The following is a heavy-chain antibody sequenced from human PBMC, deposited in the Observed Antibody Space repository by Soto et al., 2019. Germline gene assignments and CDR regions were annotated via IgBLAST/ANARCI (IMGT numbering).Heavy chain of an antibody. Sequence: GASVKVSCKASRYTFTSYAMQWVRQAPGQRLEWMGWINAGNGDTKYSQKFQGRVTITRDTFASTAYMELNSLRSEDTDVYYCARIPRLTSNCSDPQGQTTLVTVSS. CDR1: RYTFTSYA. CDR3: ARIPRLTSNCSDP. CDR2: INAGNGDT. D-gene: IGHD2-21*02. V-gene: IGHV1-3*01. J-gene: IGHJ5*02.